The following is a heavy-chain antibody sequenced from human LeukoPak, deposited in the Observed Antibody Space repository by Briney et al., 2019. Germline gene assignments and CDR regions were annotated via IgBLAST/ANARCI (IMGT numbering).Heavy chain of an antibody. Sequence: GGSLRLSCAASGFTFSSYAMSWVRQAPGKGLEWVSAISGSGGSTYYADSVKGRFTISRDNSKNTLYLQMNSLRAEDTAVYYCARVDPLLWHGANWFDPWGQGTLVTVSS. J-gene: IGHJ5*02. CDR1: GFTFSSYA. CDR3: ARVDPLLWHGANWFDP. D-gene: IGHD3-10*01. V-gene: IGHV3-23*01. CDR2: ISGSGGST.